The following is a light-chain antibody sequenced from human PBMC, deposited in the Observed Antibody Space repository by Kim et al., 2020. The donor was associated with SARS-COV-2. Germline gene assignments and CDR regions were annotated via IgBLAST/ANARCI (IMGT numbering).Light chain of an antibody. CDR1: LSISTW. Sequence: SAAVGDSVIITCRASLSISTWLAWYQQKPGNAPTALIYDASSLESGVPSRFSGSGSGTEFTLTITSLQPDDFATYYCQQYDTYITFGPGTKVDIK. V-gene: IGKV1-5*01. CDR2: DAS. CDR3: QQYDTYIT. J-gene: IGKJ3*01.